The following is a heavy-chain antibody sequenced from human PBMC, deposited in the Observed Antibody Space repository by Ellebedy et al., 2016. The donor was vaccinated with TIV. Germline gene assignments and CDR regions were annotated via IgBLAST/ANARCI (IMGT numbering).Heavy chain of an antibody. J-gene: IGHJ6*02. Sequence: PGGSLRLSCAASGFTFSSYEMNRVRQAPGKGLEWISYISSSGSTKYYADSVKGRFTISRDNAKNSLHLQMNSLRAEDTALYCCARVQVPYDTQTYYYYAMDVWGRGTTVTVSS. CDR3: ARVQVPYDTQTYYYYAMDV. D-gene: IGHD3-9*01. CDR1: GFTFSSYE. CDR2: ISSSGSTK. V-gene: IGHV3-48*03.